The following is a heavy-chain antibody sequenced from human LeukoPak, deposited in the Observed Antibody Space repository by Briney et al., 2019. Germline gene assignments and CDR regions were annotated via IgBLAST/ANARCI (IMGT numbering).Heavy chain of an antibody. J-gene: IGHJ4*02. Sequence: SETLSLTCTVSGGSISSYYWSWIRQPPGKGLEWIGYIYYSGSTNYNPSLKSRVTISVDTSKNQFSLKLSSVTAADMAVYYCARHPAGTFDYWGQGTLVTVSS. D-gene: IGHD6-13*01. V-gene: IGHV4-59*08. CDR3: ARHPAGTFDY. CDR2: IYYSGST. CDR1: GGSISSYY.